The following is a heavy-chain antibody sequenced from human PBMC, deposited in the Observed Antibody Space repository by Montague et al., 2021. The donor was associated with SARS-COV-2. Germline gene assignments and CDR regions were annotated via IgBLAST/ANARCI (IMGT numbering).Heavy chain of an antibody. D-gene: IGHD2-21*01. CDR1: SGSLSGYY. CDR3: ARDHSS. J-gene: IGHJ5*02. Sequence: TLSLTCAVYSGSLSGYYWSWIRQAPGKGLEWIGYIHYSGTTYYNPSLKSRVTISVDTSKNQFSLKLRSVTAADTAVFYCARDHSSWGQGTLVTVSS. V-gene: IGHV4-30-4*08. CDR2: IHYSGTT.